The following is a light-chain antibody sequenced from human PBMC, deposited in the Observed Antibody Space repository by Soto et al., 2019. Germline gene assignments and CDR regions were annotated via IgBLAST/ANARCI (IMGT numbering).Light chain of an antibody. J-gene: IGKJ4*01. CDR2: DAS. CDR3: QQYNNWPLT. CDR1: QNIYSN. V-gene: IGKV3-15*01. Sequence: EILLTQSPGTLSLSPGERATLSCRASQNIYSNIAWYQQRPGQAPRLLIYDASTMATGFPARFSGSGSGTEFTLTISSLQSEDFEVYYCQQYNNWPLTFGGGTKVDIK.